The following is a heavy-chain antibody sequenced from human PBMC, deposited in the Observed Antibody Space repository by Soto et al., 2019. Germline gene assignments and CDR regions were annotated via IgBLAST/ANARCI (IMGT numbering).Heavy chain of an antibody. Sequence: QVQLVQSGAEVKKPGASVKISCKASVYPFTRYDINWVRQATGQGLEWMGWMNPNSGNTGYAQKFQGRVTRPRNTSISTGYMEPSSLRSEDTAVYYWARTLYGDNVDYWGQGTLVTVSS. CDR1: VYPFTRYD. J-gene: IGHJ4*02. CDR3: ARTLYGDNVDY. CDR2: MNPNSGNT. D-gene: IGHD4-17*01. V-gene: IGHV1-8*01.